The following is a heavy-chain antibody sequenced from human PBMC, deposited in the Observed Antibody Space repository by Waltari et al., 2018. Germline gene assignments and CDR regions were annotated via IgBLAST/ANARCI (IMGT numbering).Heavy chain of an antibody. J-gene: IGHJ4*02. V-gene: IGHV3-33*06. CDR1: GFTFSSYG. CDR2: IWYDGSNK. D-gene: IGHD3-22*01. Sequence: QVQLVESGGGVVQPGRSLRLSCSASGFTFSSYGRHWVRQAPRKGLEWVAVIWYDGSNKYYADSVKGRFTIARDNSKNTLYLQMNSLRAEDTAVYYCAKDGHDSSGYSGIFDYWGQGTLVTVSS. CDR3: AKDGHDSSGYSGIFDY.